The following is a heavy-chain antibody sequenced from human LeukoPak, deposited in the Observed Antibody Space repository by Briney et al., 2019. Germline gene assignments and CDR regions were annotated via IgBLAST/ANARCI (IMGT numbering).Heavy chain of an antibody. Sequence: PGGSLRLSCAASGFTFSSYWMSWVRQAPGKGLEWVANIKQGGSEKYYVDSVKGRFTISRDNAKNSLYLQMNSLRAEDTAVYYCARDMVRGAIGYYYGMDVWGQGTTVTVSS. CDR1: GFTFSSYW. V-gene: IGHV3-7*01. D-gene: IGHD3-10*01. J-gene: IGHJ6*02. CDR3: ARDMVRGAIGYYYGMDV. CDR2: IKQGGSEK.